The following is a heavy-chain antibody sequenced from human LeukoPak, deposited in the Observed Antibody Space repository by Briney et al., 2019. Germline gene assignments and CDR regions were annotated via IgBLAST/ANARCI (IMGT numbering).Heavy chain of an antibody. Sequence: GESLTLPCAVSGFTFSSYAMSWLRQAAGKGLEWVSAITRSGGNTYYADSVEGRLTISRDNSKNTLYLQMNSLRAEETAVYYCAKDLGSVATLDWFDPWGQGTLVTVSS. CDR3: AKDLGSVATLDWFDP. CDR2: ITRSGGNT. J-gene: IGHJ5*02. CDR1: GFTFSSYA. D-gene: IGHD5-12*01. V-gene: IGHV3-23*01.